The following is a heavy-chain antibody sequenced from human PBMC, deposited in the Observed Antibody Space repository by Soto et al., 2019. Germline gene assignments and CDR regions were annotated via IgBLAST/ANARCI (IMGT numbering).Heavy chain of an antibody. CDR1: GFTVTGNY. J-gene: IGHJ4*02. CDR3: ARTCSGGTCSFDY. Sequence: GGSLTLSCAAPGFTVTGNYIGWVRQAPGKGLECVSVLYSGGTTHYADSVKDRFTISRDNSKNTLHLQMNSLRAEDTAVYYCARTCSGGTCSFDYWGQGT. V-gene: IGHV3-66*01. CDR2: LYSGGTT. D-gene: IGHD2-15*01.